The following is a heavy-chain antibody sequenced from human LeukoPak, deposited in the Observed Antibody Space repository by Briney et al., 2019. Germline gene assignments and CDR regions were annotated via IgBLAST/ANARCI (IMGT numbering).Heavy chain of an antibody. CDR1: GFTVSSNY. J-gene: IGHJ4*02. D-gene: IGHD2-21*01. CDR2: IYSGGST. V-gene: IGHV3-53*01. Sequence: GGSLRLSCAASGFTVSSNYMSWVRQAPGKGLEWVSVIYSGGSTYYSDSVKGRFTISRDNSKNTLYLQMNSLRAEGTAVYYCARDGGATPHSTFSFDYWGQGTLVTVSS. CDR3: ARDGGATPHSTFSFDY.